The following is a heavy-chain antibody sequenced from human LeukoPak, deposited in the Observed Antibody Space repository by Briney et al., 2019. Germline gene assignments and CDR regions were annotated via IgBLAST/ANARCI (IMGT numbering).Heavy chain of an antibody. CDR3: ARDRDCTRNSCYTKFQSFYL. V-gene: IGHV3-7*01. D-gene: IGHD2-2*02. CDR2: INQDGSEK. J-gene: IGHJ2*01. Sequence: GGSLRLSCAASGFTFSSYWMSWVRQAPGKGLEWVANINQDGSEKYYVDSVKARFTISRDNAKNSLYLQMNSLRAEDTAVYYCARDRDCTRNSCYTKFQSFYLWGRGTLVTVSS. CDR1: GFTFSSYW.